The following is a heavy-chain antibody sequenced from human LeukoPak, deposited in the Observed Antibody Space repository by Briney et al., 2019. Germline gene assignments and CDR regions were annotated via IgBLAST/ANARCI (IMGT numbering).Heavy chain of an antibody. CDR2: IHHSGES. D-gene: IGHD2-15*01. V-gene: IGHV4-4*02. J-gene: IGHJ2*01. CDR3: ARDSPAYCSGNNCYNWYFDL. Sequence: SETLSLTCAVSGGSISGRNWWNWVRPPPGKGLEWIGEIHHSGESNYNPSLKSRVTLSIDKSTNQFSLKLSSVTAADTAICYCARDSPAYCSGNNCYNWYFDLWGRGILITVSS. CDR1: GGSISGRNW.